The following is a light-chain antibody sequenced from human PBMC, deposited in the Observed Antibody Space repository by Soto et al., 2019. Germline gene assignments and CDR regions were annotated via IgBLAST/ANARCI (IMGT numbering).Light chain of an antibody. J-gene: IGKJ1*01. V-gene: IGKV3D-15*01. CDR2: GAS. Sequence: EIVMTQSPATLSVSPGERATLSCRASQSVRNNLAWYQQKAGQPPRLLISGASTRATGTPARFSGSGSGTEFALTISSPQSEDFAVYYCQQYDNWTPEWKCGQGTKVDIX. CDR1: QSVRNN. CDR3: QQYDNWTPEWK.